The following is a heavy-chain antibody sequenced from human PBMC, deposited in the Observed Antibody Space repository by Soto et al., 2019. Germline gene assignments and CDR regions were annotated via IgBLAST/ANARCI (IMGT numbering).Heavy chain of an antibody. CDR2: IYYSGST. J-gene: IGHJ4*02. CDR1: GGSISSSSYY. CDR3: ARGSNWGHIDY. Sequence: SETLSLTCTVSGGSISSSSYYWGWIRQPPGKGLEWIGSIYYSGSTYYNPSLKSRVTISVDTSKNQFSLKLRSVTAADTAVYYCARGSNWGHIDYWGQGTLVTVSS. D-gene: IGHD7-27*01. V-gene: IGHV4-39*07.